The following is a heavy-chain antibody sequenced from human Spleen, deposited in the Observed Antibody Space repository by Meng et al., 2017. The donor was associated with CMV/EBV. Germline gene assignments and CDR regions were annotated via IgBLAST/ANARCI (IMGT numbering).Heavy chain of an antibody. CDR3: ARERVYGNDFWSGGDY. CDR2: ISGSGSTI. Sequence: GESLKISCAASAFTFSDYYMSWIRQAPGKGLEWLSYISGSGSTIYYADSVKGRFTISRDNAKNSLYLQMNSLRAEDTAVYYCARERVYGNDFWSGGDYGGQGTLVTVSS. V-gene: IGHV3-11*01. D-gene: IGHD3-3*01. CDR1: AFTFSDYY. J-gene: IGHJ4*02.